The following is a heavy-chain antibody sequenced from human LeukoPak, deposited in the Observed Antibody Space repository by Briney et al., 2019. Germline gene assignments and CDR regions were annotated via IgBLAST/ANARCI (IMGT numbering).Heavy chain of an antibody. CDR1: GDSISNYY. D-gene: IGHD6-19*01. J-gene: IGHJ4*02. CDR2: MYNRGST. Sequence: SETLSLTCTVSGDSISNYYWSWIRQYPGKALEWIGYMYNRGSTIYNPSLKSRVTISTDTSKNQFSLRLTSVTAADTAVYYCARAEKAVTGTLDYWGQGTLITVFS. CDR3: ARAEKAVTGTLDY. V-gene: IGHV4-59*01.